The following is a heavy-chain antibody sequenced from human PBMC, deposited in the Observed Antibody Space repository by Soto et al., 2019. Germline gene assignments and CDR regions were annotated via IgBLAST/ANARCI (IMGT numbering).Heavy chain of an antibody. CDR3: AKDLTTVTTAWCDP. J-gene: IGHJ5*02. Sequence: EVQLLESGGGLVQPGGSLRLSCAASGFTFSSYAMSWVRQAPGKGLEWVSAISGSGGSTYYADSVKGRYTISRDNSKNPLYLQMNSLRAEDTGVYYCAKDLTTVTTAWCDPWGQGTLVTVSS. CDR1: GFTFSSYA. D-gene: IGHD4-17*01. V-gene: IGHV3-23*01. CDR2: ISGSGGST.